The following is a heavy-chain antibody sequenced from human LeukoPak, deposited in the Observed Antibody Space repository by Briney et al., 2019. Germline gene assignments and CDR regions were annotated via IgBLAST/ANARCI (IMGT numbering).Heavy chain of an antibody. V-gene: IGHV3-33*01. J-gene: IGHJ4*02. D-gene: IGHD2-15*01. CDR2: IWYDGSNK. Sequence: GGSLRLSCAASGFTFSTYGMHWVRQVPGKGLEWVALIWYDGSNKYYADSVKGRFIISRDNSKDTLYLQMNSLRAEDTAVYYCAGGYCGGGSCYPGYFDYWGQGTLVTVSS. CDR1: GFTFSTYG. CDR3: AGGYCGGGSCYPGYFDY.